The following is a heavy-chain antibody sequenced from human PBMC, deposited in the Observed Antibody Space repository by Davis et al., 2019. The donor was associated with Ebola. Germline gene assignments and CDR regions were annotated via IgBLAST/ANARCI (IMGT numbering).Heavy chain of an antibody. V-gene: IGHV3-7*01. J-gene: IGHJ4*02. CDR2: IKQDGSEK. CDR3: ARDPTTVFLYSDY. D-gene: IGHD4-17*01. CDR1: GFTFSSYW. Sequence: GESLKISCAASGFTFSSYWMSWVRQAPGKGLEWVANIKQDGSEKYYVDSVKGRFTISRDNAKNSLYLQMNSLRAEDTAVYYCARDPTTVFLYSDYWGQGTLVTVSS.